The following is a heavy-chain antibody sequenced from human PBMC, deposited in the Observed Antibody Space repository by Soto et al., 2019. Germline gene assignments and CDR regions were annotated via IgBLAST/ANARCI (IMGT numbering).Heavy chain of an antibody. CDR3: ARAPPFADWYFDL. CDR2: IYYGGST. J-gene: IGHJ2*01. V-gene: IGHV4-31*03. CDR1: GGSISSGGYY. Sequence: QVQLQESGPGLVKPSQTLSLTCTVSGGSISSGGYYWSWIRQHPGKGLEWIGYIYYGGSTYYNPSLKSRVTRSVDTSKNQCSLKLSSVTAADTAVYYCARAPPFADWYFDLWGRGTLVTVSS.